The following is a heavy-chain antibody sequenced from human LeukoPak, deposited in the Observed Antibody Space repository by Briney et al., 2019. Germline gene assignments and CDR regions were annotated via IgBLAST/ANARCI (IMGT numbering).Heavy chain of an antibody. V-gene: IGHV1-3*01. J-gene: IGHJ5*01. Sequence: GAVTVSCKASGYIFSRHALHWVGQAPGQRGEGVGWINDGNGKKKYAQRMQGRVTITSDTSATTPYLDLSSLRSEDTAVYYCARIYSVYDIQDSWGQGTLVTVSS. D-gene: IGHD5/OR15-5a*01. CDR3: ARIYSVYDIQDS. CDR2: INDGNGKK. CDR1: GYIFSRHA.